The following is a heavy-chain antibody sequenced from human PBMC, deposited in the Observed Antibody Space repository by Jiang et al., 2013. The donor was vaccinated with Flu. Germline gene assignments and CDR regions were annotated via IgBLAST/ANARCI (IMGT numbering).Heavy chain of an antibody. CDR2: IIPIFGTA. CDR3: ARGPDSSTYYYFY. CDR1: GGTFTSSA. V-gene: IGHV1-69*06. J-gene: IGHJ4*02. D-gene: IGHD3-22*01. Sequence: GAEVKKPGSSVKVSCKASGGTFTSSAISWVRQAPGQGLEWMGGIIPIFGTANYAQKFQGRVTITADKSTSTAYMDLRSLTSEDTAVYYCARGPDSSTYYYFYWGQGTLVTVSS.